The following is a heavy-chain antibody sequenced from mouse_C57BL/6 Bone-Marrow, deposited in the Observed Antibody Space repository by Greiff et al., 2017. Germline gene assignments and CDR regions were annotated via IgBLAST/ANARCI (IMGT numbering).Heavy chain of an antibody. D-gene: IGHD1-1*01. V-gene: IGHV5-9-1*02. CDR2: ISSGGDYI. CDR1: GFTFSSYA. CDR3: TSYYYGRSLRDAMDY. J-gene: IGHJ4*01. Sequence: EVQGVESGAGLVKPGGSLKLSCAASGFTFSSYAMSWVRQTPEKRLEWVAYISSGGDYIYYADTVKGRFTISRDNARNTLYLQMSSLKSEDTAMYYCTSYYYGRSLRDAMDYWGQGTSVTVSS.